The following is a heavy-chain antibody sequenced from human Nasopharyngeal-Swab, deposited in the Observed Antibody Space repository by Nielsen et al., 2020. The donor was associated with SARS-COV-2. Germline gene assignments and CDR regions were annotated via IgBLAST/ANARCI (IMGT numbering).Heavy chain of an antibody. Sequence: GESLKISCAASGFTFDDYAMHWVRQAPGKSLEWVSLISGDGGSTYYADSVKGRFTISRDNSKNSLYLQMNSLRTEDTALYYCAKDMGDGYNPIQGYWGQGTLVTVSS. CDR2: ISGDGGST. D-gene: IGHD5-24*01. J-gene: IGHJ4*02. CDR3: AKDMGDGYNPIQGY. CDR1: GFTFDDYA. V-gene: IGHV3-43*02.